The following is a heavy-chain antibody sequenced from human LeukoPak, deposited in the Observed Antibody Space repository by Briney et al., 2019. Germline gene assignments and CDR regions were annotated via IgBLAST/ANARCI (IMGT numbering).Heavy chain of an antibody. Sequence: SETLSLTCTVSGGSVSSGFHYWSWFRQPPGKGLEWIGYMYSSGSTKYKPSLKSRVTISVDTSKNQFSLKLSSATAADTAVYYCARGPTVTTDYWGQGALVTVSS. J-gene: IGHJ4*02. CDR3: ARGPTVTTDY. V-gene: IGHV4-61*01. D-gene: IGHD4-17*01. CDR2: MYSSGST. CDR1: GGSVSSGFHY.